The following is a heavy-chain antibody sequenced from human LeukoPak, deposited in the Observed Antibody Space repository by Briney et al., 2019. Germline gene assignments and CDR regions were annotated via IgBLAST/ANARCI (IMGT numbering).Heavy chain of an antibody. J-gene: IGHJ1*01. CDR2: ISSSSSYI. V-gene: IGHV3-21*01. D-gene: IGHD3-10*01. CDR3: ARDNYGSGSYSEYFQH. Sequence: GGSLRLSCAASGFTFSSYSMNWVRQAPGEGLEWVSSISSSSSYIYYADSVKGRFTVSRDNAKNSLYLQMNSLRAEDTAVYYCARDNYGSGSYSEYFQHWGQGTLVTVSS. CDR1: GFTFSSYS.